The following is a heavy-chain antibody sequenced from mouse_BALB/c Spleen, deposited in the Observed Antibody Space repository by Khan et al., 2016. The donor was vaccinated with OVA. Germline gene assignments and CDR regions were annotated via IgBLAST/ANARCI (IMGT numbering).Heavy chain of an antibody. J-gene: IGHJ4*01. Sequence: QMQLEESGPGLVAPSQSLSITCTISGFSLTNYGIYWVRQPPGKGLEWLVVIWSDGSSTYNSALKSRLTITKDNSRSQVFLKMNSLQTDDTAIYFCARQPYYHYNVMDYWGQGTSVTVSS. CDR2: IWSDGSS. CDR1: GFSLTNYG. CDR3: ARQPYYHYNVMDY. D-gene: IGHD2-10*01. V-gene: IGHV2-6-1*01.